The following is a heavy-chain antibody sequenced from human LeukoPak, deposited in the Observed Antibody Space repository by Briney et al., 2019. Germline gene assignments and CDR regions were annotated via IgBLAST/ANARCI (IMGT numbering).Heavy chain of an antibody. J-gene: IGHJ4*02. CDR1: GGSVSSYY. Sequence: SETLSLTCTVSGGSVSSYYWSWIRQPPGKGLGWIGYIHYSGSTNYNPSLKSRVTISIDTSKNQFSLKVSSVTAADTAVYYCARWHYGSTSFDYWGQGTPVTVSS. D-gene: IGHD3-10*01. CDR2: IHYSGST. V-gene: IGHV4-59*02. CDR3: ARWHYGSTSFDY.